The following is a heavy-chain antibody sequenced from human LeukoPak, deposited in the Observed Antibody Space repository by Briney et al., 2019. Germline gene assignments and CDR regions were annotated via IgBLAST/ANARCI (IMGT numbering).Heavy chain of an antibody. Sequence: PSETLSLTCTVSGGSIISYYWSWIRQPPGKGLEWIGYIYHSGSTNYNPSLKSRVTISVDTSKNQFSLKVSSGTAADTAVYYCARAPYYYYMDVWGKGTTDTVCS. V-gene: IGHV4-59*01. CDR3: ARAPYYYYMDV. CDR1: GGSIISYY. CDR2: IYHSGST. J-gene: IGHJ6*03.